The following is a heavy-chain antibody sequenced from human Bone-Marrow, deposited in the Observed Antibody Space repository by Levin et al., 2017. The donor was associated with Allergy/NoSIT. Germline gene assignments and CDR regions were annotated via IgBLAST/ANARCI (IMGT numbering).Heavy chain of an antibody. CDR2: VTPPFVTP. CDR1: GGTFNTYA. CDR3: ARASHRTPGKVFYYGMDV. Sequence: KTGGSLRLSCRASGGTFNTYAITWVRQAPGQGLEWMGGVTPPFVTPNYAQKFQARLTIIADASTSTVYMELSSLRSEDAAVYYCARASHRTPGKVFYYGMDVWGQGTTVTVSS. J-gene: IGHJ6*02. V-gene: IGHV1-69*01. D-gene: IGHD3-10*01.